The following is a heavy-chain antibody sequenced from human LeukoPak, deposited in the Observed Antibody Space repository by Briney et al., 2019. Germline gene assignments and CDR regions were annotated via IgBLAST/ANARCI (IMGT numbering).Heavy chain of an antibody. J-gene: IGHJ3*02. CDR3: AILGATDDAFDI. Sequence: ASVKVSCKASGYIFTSYGISRVRQAPGQGLEWMGWISGYNGNTNYAQKLQGRVTMTTDTSTSTAYMELRSLRSDDTAVYYCAILGATDDAFDIWGQGTMVTVSS. D-gene: IGHD1-26*01. CDR2: ISGYNGNT. CDR1: GYIFTSYG. V-gene: IGHV1-18*01.